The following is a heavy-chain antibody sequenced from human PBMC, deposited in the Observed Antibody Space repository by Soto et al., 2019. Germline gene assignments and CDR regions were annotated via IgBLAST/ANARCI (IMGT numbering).Heavy chain of an antibody. Sequence: QVQLVQSGGEVKKPGASVKVSCKASGYIFSNYGVNWVRQAPGQGLEWMGWINGYNGNTNYAQRVQSRVTMTTDTSTTTAFMGLRSLTSDDTAVYYLARGSSTVDFDHWGQGTLVTVSP. V-gene: IGHV1-18*01. CDR3: ARGSSTVDFDH. CDR1: GYIFSNYG. J-gene: IGHJ4*02. D-gene: IGHD2-2*01. CDR2: INGYNGNT.